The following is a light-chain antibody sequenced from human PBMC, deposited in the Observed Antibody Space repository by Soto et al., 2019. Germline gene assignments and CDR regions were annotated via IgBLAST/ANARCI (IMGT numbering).Light chain of an antibody. CDR3: QQYTNTNNPWM. CDR1: QGISSY. Sequence: AIRMTQPPSSFSASTGDRVTITCRASQGISSYLAWYQQKPGKAPKLLIYAASTLQSGVPSRFSGSGSGTEFTLIISGLQPDDSATYYCQQYTNTNNPWMFGQGTKVDIK. CDR2: AAS. J-gene: IGKJ1*01. V-gene: IGKV1-8*01.